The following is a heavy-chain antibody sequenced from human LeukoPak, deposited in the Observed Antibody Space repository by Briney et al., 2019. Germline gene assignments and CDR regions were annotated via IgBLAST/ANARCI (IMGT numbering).Heavy chain of an antibody. CDR3: ARFPEYFDY. J-gene: IGHJ4*02. V-gene: IGHV4-34*01. CDR2: INHSGST. CDR1: GGSFSGYY. Sequence: SETLSLTCAVYGGSFSGYYWSWIRQPPGKGLEWIGEINHSGSTNYNPSLKSRVTISVDTSKNQFSLKLSSVTAADTAAYYCARFPEYFDYWGQGTLVTVSS. D-gene: IGHD1-14*01.